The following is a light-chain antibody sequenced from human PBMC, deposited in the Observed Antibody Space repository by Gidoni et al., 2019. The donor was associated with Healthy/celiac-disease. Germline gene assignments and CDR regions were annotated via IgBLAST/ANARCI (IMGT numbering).Light chain of an antibody. CDR2: GNN. CDR1: SSNIGAGYD. J-gene: IGLJ2*01. CDR3: QSYDSSLRGL. V-gene: IGLV1-40*01. Sequence: QSVLTQPPSVSGAPGQRVTISCTGSSSNIGAGYDVHWYQQLPETAPKLLIYGNNNRPSGVPDRFSGSKSGTSASLAITGLQADDEADYYCQSYDSSLRGLFGGGTKLTVL.